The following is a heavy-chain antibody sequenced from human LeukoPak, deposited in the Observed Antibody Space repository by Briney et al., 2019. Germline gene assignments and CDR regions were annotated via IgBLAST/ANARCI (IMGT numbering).Heavy chain of an antibody. V-gene: IGHV1-18*01. D-gene: IGHD6-6*01. CDR3: ARDQRPKYSSPLDV. Sequence: ASVKVSCKASGYTFTSYGISWVRQAPGQGLEWMGLISAYNGNTNYAQKLQGRVTMTTDTSTSTAYMELRSLRSDDTAVYYCARDQRPKYSSPLDVWGKGTTVTVSS. J-gene: IGHJ6*04. CDR2: ISAYNGNT. CDR1: GYTFTSYG.